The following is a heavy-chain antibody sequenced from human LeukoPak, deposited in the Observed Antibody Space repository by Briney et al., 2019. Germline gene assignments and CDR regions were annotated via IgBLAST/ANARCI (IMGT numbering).Heavy chain of an antibody. Sequence: GVSLRLSCAASGFTFSGSPMLWVRQASGKGLEWVGRIRSKANSYATVYDGSVKGRYTISRDDSKNTAYLQMNSLKTEDTAVYYCTGLYDFWSGYYTGANYYYYYYMDVWGKGTTVTVSS. D-gene: IGHD3-3*01. CDR1: GFTFSGSP. CDR2: IRSKANSYAT. CDR3: TGLYDFWSGYYTGANYYYYYYMDV. J-gene: IGHJ6*03. V-gene: IGHV3-73*01.